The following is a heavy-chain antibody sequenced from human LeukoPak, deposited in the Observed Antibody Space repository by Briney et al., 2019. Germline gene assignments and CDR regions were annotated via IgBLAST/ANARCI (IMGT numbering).Heavy chain of an antibody. CDR2: ISYDGSNK. CDR3: AKEREGMVRGVIALDY. V-gene: IGHV3-30*18. Sequence: GGSLRLSCAASGFTFSSYGMHWVRQVPGKGLEWVAVISYDGSNKYYADSVKGRFTISRDNSKNTLYLQMNSLRAEDTAVYYCAKEREGMVRGVIALDYWGQGTLVTVSS. J-gene: IGHJ4*02. CDR1: GFTFSSYG. D-gene: IGHD3-10*01.